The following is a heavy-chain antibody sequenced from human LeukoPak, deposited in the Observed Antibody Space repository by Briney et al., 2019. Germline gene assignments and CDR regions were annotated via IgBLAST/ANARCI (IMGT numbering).Heavy chain of an antibody. Sequence: TGGSLRLSCAASGFIFSSYAMSWVRQAPGKGLEWVSAISGSGGRTYYADSVKGRFTISRDNSKNTLYLQMNSLRAEDTAVYYCAKGYCSGGSCYSGLFDYWGQGTLVTVSP. V-gene: IGHV3-23*01. CDR2: ISGSGGRT. CDR1: GFIFSSYA. CDR3: AKGYCSGGSCYSGLFDY. J-gene: IGHJ4*02. D-gene: IGHD2-15*01.